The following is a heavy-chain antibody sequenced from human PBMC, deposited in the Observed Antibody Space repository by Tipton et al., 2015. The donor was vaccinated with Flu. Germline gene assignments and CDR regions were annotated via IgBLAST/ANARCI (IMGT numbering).Heavy chain of an antibody. CDR1: GYSISSGYY. CDR3: ARQERSGWFLDY. Sequence: GSLRLSCAVSGYSISSGYYWGWIRQPPGKGLEWIGSIYHSGSTYYNPSLKSRVTISVDTSKNQFSLKLSSVTAADTAVYYCARQERSGWFLDYWGQGTLVTVSS. V-gene: IGHV4-38-2*01. D-gene: IGHD6-19*01. J-gene: IGHJ4*02. CDR2: IYHSGST.